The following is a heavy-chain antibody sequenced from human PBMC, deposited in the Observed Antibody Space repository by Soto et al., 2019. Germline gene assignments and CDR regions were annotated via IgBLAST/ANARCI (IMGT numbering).Heavy chain of an antibody. J-gene: IGHJ5*02. D-gene: IGHD3-3*01. CDR3: ARGPTNFWSGYYRWFDP. CDR2: IYYSGST. CDR1: GGSISSGDYY. V-gene: IGHV4-30-4*01. Sequence: SETLSLTCTVSGGSISSGDYYWSWLRQPPGKGLEWIGYIYYSGSTYYNPSLKSRVTISVDTSKNQFSLKLSSVTAADTAVYYCARGPTNFWSGYYRWFDPWGLGTLVTVSS.